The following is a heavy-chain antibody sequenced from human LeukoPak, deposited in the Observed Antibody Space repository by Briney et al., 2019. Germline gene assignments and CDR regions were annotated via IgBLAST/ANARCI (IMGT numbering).Heavy chain of an antibody. J-gene: IGHJ5*02. CDR2: TRFDDSYK. CDR3: AKSSAGITWFDP. Sequence: GGSLRLSCAASGFSFSSSGMHWVRQAPGKGPEWVAFTRFDDSYKAYGNSVEGRFTISRDNSKNTLYLQMDSLRSDDTAMYYCAKSSAGITWFDPWGQGTLVIVSS. D-gene: IGHD1-7*01. V-gene: IGHV3-30*02. CDR1: GFSFSSSG.